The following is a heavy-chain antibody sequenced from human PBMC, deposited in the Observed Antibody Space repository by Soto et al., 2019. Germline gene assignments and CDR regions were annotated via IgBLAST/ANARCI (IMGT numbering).Heavy chain of an antibody. V-gene: IGHV3-13*01. CDR2: IGTAGDT. D-gene: IGHD3-16*01. J-gene: IGHJ4*02. CDR1: GFTFSSYD. CDR3: ARGSRVGGVIDY. Sequence: GGSLRLSCAASGFTFSSYDMHWVRQATGKGLEWVSAIGTAGDTYYPGSVKGRFTISRENAKNSLYLQMNSLRAGDTAVYYCARGSRVGGVIDYWGQGTLVTVSS.